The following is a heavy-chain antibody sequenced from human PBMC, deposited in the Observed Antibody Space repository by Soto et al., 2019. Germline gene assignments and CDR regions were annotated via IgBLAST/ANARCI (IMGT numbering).Heavy chain of an antibody. J-gene: IGHJ6*02. CDR2: IYYSGST. Sequence: PSETLSLTCTVSGGSISSGGYYWSWIRQHPGKGLEWIGYIYYSGSTYYNPSLKSRVTISVDTSKNQFSLKLSSVTAADTAVYYCARGRNDFWIYYGMDVWGQGTTVTVSS. V-gene: IGHV4-31*03. D-gene: IGHD3-3*01. CDR1: GGSISSGGYY. CDR3: ARGRNDFWIYYGMDV.